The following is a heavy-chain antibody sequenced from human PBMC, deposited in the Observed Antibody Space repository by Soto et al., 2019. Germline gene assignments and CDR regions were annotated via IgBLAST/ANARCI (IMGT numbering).Heavy chain of an antibody. CDR1: GFTFTGYY. CDR2: INPNSGGT. CDR3: ARTGGDYRNDAFDI. V-gene: IGHV1-2*04. D-gene: IGHD4-17*01. J-gene: IGHJ3*02. Sequence: ASVKVSCKASGFTFTGYYMHWVRQAPGQGLEWMGWINPNSGGTNYAQKFQGWVTMTRDTSISTAYMELSRLRSDDTAVYYCARTGGDYRNDAFDIWGQGTMVTVSS.